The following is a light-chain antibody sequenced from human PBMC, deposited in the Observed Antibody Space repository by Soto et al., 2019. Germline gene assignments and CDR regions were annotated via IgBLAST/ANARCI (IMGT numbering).Light chain of an antibody. CDR1: QSISTW. V-gene: IGKV1-5*03. J-gene: IGKJ1*01. CDR3: QQYNSYSET. CDR2: EAS. Sequence: DIQMTQSPSTLSASVGDRVTITCRASQSISTWLAWYQQKSGKAPKLLIYEASSLGSGVPSRFSGSGSGTEFTLTISSLQPDDFATYYCQQYNSYSETFGQGTKVEIK.